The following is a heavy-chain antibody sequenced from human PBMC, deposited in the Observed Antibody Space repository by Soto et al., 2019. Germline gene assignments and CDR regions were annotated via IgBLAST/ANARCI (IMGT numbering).Heavy chain of an antibody. CDR3: ASYSSTLQRGFDF. D-gene: IGHD6-13*01. Sequence: ASVKVSCKASGYTFTSYCINWVRQAPGQGLEWMGWISAYNGNTNYAQKLQGRVTMTTDTSSSTAYMELRSLRSDDTAVYYCASYSSTLQRGFDFWGQGTLVTVSS. CDR2: ISAYNGNT. J-gene: IGHJ4*02. V-gene: IGHV1-18*04. CDR1: GYTFTSYC.